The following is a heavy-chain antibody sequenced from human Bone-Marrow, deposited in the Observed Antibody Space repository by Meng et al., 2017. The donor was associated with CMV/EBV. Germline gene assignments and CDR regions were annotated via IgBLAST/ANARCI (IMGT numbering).Heavy chain of an antibody. V-gene: IGHV3-33*03. J-gene: IGHJ4*02. CDR3: HSGSYYGFDY. Sequence: GESLKISCAASGFTFSSYGMHWVRQAPGKGLEWVAVIWYDGSNKCYADSVKGRFTISRDNAKNSLYLQMNSLRAEDTAVYYCHSGSYYGFDYWGQGTLVTGSS. CDR2: IWYDGSNK. D-gene: IGHD1-26*01. CDR1: GFTFSSYG.